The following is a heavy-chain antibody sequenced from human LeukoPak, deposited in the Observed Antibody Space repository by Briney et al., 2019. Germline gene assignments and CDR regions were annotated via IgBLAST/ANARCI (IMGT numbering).Heavy chain of an antibody. CDR2: ISYDGSNE. V-gene: IGHV3-30-3*01. CDR3: ARSGSGWYEGFDY. D-gene: IGHD6-19*01. J-gene: IGHJ4*02. CDR1: GFTFNDYA. Sequence: GGSLRLSCAASGFTFNDYAIHWVRRAPGKGLEWVAVISYDGSNEYYADSVKGRFTISRDNSKNTLYLQMNSLRAEDTAVYYCARSGSGWYEGFDYWGQGTLVTVSS.